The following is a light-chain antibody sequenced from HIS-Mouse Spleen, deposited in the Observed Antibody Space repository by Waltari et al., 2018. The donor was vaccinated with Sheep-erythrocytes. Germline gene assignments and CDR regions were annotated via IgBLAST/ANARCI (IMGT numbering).Light chain of an antibody. CDR3: ATWDDSLNGPV. Sequence: QSVLTQLPSASGTPGQRVTISCSGSSSNIGSNTVNWYQQLPGTAPKLLIYSNNQRPSGGPDRFSGSKSGTSASLAISGLQSEDEADYYCATWDDSLNGPVFGGGTKLTVL. V-gene: IGLV1-44*01. J-gene: IGLJ3*02. CDR2: SNN. CDR1: SSNIGSNT.